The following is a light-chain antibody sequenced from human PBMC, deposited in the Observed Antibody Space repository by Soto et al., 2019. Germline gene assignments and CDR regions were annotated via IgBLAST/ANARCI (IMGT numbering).Light chain of an antibody. J-gene: IGKJ1*01. Sequence: EIVLTQSPATLSLSPGERATLSCGASRSVSRNSLAWYQQKPGLAPRLLIYDASSRATGIPDRFSGSGSGTDFTLTISRLEPEDFAVYYCQQYVSSLRTFGQGTKVEI. V-gene: IGKV3D-20*01. CDR1: RSVSRNS. CDR3: QQYVSSLRT. CDR2: DAS.